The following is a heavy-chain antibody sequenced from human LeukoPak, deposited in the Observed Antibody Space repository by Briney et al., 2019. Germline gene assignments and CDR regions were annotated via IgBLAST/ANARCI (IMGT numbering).Heavy chain of an antibody. CDR2: ISSSGTVT. V-gene: IGHV3-11*04. CDR3: ARDETGDPLTXYFNY. CDR1: GFPFSDSY. J-gene: IGHJ4*01. D-gene: IGHD7-27*01. Sequence: GRSLRLSCRASGFPFSDSYMSWIRQAPGKEPEWLAYISSSGTVTYIADSVEGRFTVSRDNAENSLFLHMNSLRAEDTAIYYCARDETGDPLTXYFNYW.